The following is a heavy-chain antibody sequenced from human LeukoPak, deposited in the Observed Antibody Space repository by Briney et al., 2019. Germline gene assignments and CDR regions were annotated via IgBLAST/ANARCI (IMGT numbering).Heavy chain of an antibody. CDR2: IWYDGSNK. V-gene: IGHV3-33*08. D-gene: IGHD6-19*01. CDR1: GFTFSSYA. Sequence: GGSLRLSCAASGFTFSSYAMSWVRQAPGKGLEWVAVIWYDGSNKYYADSVKGRFTISRDNSKNTLYLQMNSLRAEDTAVYYCARGIYVAVDLNFDYWGQGTLVTVSS. J-gene: IGHJ4*02. CDR3: ARGIYVAVDLNFDY.